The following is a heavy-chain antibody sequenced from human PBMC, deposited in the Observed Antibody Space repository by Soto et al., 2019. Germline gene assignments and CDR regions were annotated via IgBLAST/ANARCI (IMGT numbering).Heavy chain of an antibody. Sequence: ASVKVSCKASGYTFTSYDINWVRQATGQGLEWVGWMNPNSGNTGYAQKFQGRVTMTRNTSISTAYMELSSLRSEDTAVYYCARGNYSNVNYYYYYMDVWGKGTTVTVSS. CDR3: ARGNYSNVNYYYYYMDV. V-gene: IGHV1-8*01. CDR2: MNPNSGNT. J-gene: IGHJ6*03. CDR1: GYTFTSYD. D-gene: IGHD4-4*01.